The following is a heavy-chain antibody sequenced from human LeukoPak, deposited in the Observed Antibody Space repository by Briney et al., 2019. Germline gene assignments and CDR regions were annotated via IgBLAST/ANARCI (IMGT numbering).Heavy chain of an antibody. CDR1: RFTFSNYA. V-gene: IGHV3-23*01. Sequence: QPGGSLRLSCAASRFTFSNYAMTWVRQAPGKGLEWVSTISGNGGSTYYADSVKGRFTISRDNSKNTLYLQMNSLRAEDTAIYYCARINTWSCYYMDVWGKGTTVTVSS. D-gene: IGHD2-15*01. CDR2: ISGNGGST. J-gene: IGHJ6*03. CDR3: ARINTWSCYYMDV.